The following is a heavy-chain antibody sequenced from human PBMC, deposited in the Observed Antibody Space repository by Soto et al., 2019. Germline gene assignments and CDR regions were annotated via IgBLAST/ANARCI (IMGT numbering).Heavy chain of an antibody. CDR1: GGSISSYY. CDR2: IYYSGST. D-gene: IGHD4-17*01. Sequence: QVQLQESGPGLVKPSETLSLTCTVSGGSISSYYWSWIRQPPGKGLEWIGYIYYSGSTNYNPSLKSRVTISVDTSKNQFSLKLSSVTAADTAVYYCARWGPGYGGTYYFDYWGQGTLVTVSS. J-gene: IGHJ4*02. CDR3: ARWGPGYGGTYYFDY. V-gene: IGHV4-59*01.